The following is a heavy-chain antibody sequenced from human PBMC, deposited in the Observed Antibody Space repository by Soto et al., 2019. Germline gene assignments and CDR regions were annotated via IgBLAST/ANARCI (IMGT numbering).Heavy chain of an antibody. CDR3: ARDPDPFSGGSCYQEADY. Sequence: ASVKVSCKASGYTFTSYVISWVRKAPGQGLVWMVCISAYNGNTNYAQKLQGRVTMTTDTSTSTAYMELRSLRSGDTAVDYCARDPDPFSGGSCYQEADYWG. D-gene: IGHD2-15*01. J-gene: IGHJ4*01. CDR1: GYTFTSYV. V-gene: IGHV1-18*01. CDR2: ISAYNGNT.